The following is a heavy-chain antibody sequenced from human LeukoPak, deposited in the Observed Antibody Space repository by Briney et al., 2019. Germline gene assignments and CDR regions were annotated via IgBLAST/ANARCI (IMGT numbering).Heavy chain of an antibody. CDR2: IYYSGST. D-gene: IGHD3-10*01. V-gene: IGHV4-31*03. Sequence: PSETLSLTCTVSGGSISSGGYYWSWIRQHPGKGLEWIGYIYYSGSTYYNPSLKSRVTISVDTSKNQFSLKLSSVTAADTAVYYCARVLLLGSGSYYLFDYWGQGTLVTVSS. J-gene: IGHJ4*02. CDR1: GGSISSGGYY. CDR3: ARVLLLGSGSYYLFDY.